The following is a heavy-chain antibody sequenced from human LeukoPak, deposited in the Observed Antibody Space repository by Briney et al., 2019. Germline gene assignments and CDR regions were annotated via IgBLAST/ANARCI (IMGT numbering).Heavy chain of an antibody. Sequence: GGSLRLSCAASGFSFSSYAMAWVRQAPGKGLEWVSIVSGGGTTYYTDSVKGRFTISRDNSMNTVYLQMNSLRAEDTAVYYCGRINFGDVYWGEGTLVTVSS. CDR1: GFSFSSYA. D-gene: IGHD4-17*01. CDR2: VSGGGTT. CDR3: GRINFGDVY. J-gene: IGHJ4*02. V-gene: IGHV3-23*01.